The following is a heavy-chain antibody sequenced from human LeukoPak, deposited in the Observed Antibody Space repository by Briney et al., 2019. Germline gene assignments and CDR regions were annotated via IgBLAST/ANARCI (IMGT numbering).Heavy chain of an antibody. Sequence: SETLSLTCSVSGVAISNYYWNWLRQPARKGLEWIGRIYASGSTNYNPSLKSRVTISMDKSKNHFSLNLKSVTAADTAFYYCARDFYGDDGHHPFDYWGQGIQVTVSS. CDR3: ARDFYGDDGHHPFDY. CDR2: IYASGST. J-gene: IGHJ4*02. CDR1: GVAISNYY. D-gene: IGHD2/OR15-2a*01. V-gene: IGHV4-4*07.